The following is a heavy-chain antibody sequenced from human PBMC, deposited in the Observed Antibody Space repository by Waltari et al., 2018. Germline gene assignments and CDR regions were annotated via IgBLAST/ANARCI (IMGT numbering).Heavy chain of an antibody. CDR1: GFSVSSTY. V-gene: IGHV3-53*01. J-gene: IGHJ4*02. D-gene: IGHD6-13*01. CDR2: IYSGGST. CDR3: ARGLAARQFDY. Sequence: EVQLVESGGGLIQPGGSLRLSCAASGFSVSSTYMSWVRQAPGKGLEWVSVIYSGGSTYYTDSVKGRFTIPRDNSKNTLYLQMNSLRAEDTAVYYWARGLAARQFDYWGQGTLVTVSS.